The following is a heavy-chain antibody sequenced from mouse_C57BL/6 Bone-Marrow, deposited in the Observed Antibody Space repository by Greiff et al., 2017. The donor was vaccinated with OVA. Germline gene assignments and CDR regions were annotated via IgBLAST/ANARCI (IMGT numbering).Heavy chain of an antibody. CDR3: ARPLVDY. CDR1: GYTFTSYW. Sequence: QVQLKQSGAGLVKPGASVKMSCKASGYTFTSYWITWVKQRPGQGLEWIGDIYPGSGSTNYNEKFKSKATLTVDTSSSTAYMQLSSLTSEDSAVYYCARPLVDYWGQGTTLTVSS. J-gene: IGHJ2*01. V-gene: IGHV1-55*01. CDR2: IYPGSGST.